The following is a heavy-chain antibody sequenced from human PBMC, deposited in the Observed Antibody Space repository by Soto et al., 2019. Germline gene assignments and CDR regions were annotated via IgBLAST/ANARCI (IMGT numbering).Heavy chain of an antibody. CDR2: LKSKTDGGTT. V-gene: IGHV3-15*07. D-gene: IGHD6-13*01. Sequence: EVQLVESGGGLVKPGGSLRLSCAASGLTFTNAWMNWVRQAPGKGLEWVGRLKSKTDGGTTDYAAPVKGRFTISRDDSKNTLYLQMNSLKHEDTAVYYCTTDVWPWYGSDYWGQGTLVTVSS. J-gene: IGHJ4*02. CDR1: GLTFTNAW. CDR3: TTDVWPWYGSDY.